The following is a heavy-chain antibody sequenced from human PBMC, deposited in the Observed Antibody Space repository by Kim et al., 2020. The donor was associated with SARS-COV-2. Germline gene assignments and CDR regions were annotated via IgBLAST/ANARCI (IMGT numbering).Heavy chain of an antibody. J-gene: IGHJ4*02. CDR1: GFTFSSYG. D-gene: IGHD6-13*01. Sequence: GGSLRLSCAASGFTFSSYGMHWVRQAPGKGLEWVAVIWYDGSNKYYADSVKGRFTISRDNSKNTLYLQMNSLRAEDTAVYYCARSSIAAAAPVSYFDYWGQGTLVTVSS. CDR3: ARSSIAAAAPVSYFDY. V-gene: IGHV3-33*01. CDR2: IWYDGSNK.